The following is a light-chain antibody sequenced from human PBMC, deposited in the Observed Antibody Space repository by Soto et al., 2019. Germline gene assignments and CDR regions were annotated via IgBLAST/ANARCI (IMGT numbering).Light chain of an antibody. Sequence: DIQMTQSPSSLSASVGDRVTITCRASQSISSYLNWYQQKPGKAPKLLIYAASSLQSGVPSRFSGSGSGTDFTLTISSLQPEDFATYYCLQDYNYPYIFGQGTK. J-gene: IGKJ2*01. CDR3: LQDYNYPYI. V-gene: IGKV1-39*01. CDR2: AAS. CDR1: QSISSY.